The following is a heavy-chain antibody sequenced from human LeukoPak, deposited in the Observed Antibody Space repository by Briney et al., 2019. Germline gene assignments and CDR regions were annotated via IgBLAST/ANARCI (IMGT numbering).Heavy chain of an antibody. J-gene: IGHJ4*02. D-gene: IGHD4-23*01. CDR3: ARGPTVVTPGLADY. CDR2: IIPIFGTA. Sequence: SVKVSCKASGGTFSSYAISWVRQAPGQGLEWMGGIIPIFGTANYAQKFQGRVTITTDESTSTAYMELSSLRSEDTAVYYCARGPTVVTPGLADYWGQGTLVTASS. CDR1: GGTFSSYA. V-gene: IGHV1-69*05.